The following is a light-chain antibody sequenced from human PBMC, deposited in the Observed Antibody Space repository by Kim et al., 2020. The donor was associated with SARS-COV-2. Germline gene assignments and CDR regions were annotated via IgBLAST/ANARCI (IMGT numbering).Light chain of an antibody. V-gene: IGKV1-5*03. Sequence: ASVGDRVTITCRASESIGTWLAWYQQKPGRAPRLLSYLASTLENGVPSRFSGTGSGTEFSLSITSLQPDDFATYYCQHYSRFPYTFGQGTKLEI. CDR3: QHYSRFPYT. CDR1: ESIGTW. CDR2: LAS. J-gene: IGKJ2*01.